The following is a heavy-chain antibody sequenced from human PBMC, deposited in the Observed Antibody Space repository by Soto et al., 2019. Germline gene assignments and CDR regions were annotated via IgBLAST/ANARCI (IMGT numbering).Heavy chain of an antibody. CDR1: GGTFSSYA. V-gene: IGHV1-69*13. CDR3: ARITMVRGVIYYYYYGMDV. Sequence: EASVKVSCKASGGTFSSYAISWVRQAPGQGLEWMGGIIPIFGTANYAQKFQGRVTITADESTSTAYMELSSLRSEDTAAYYCARITMVRGVIYYYYYGMDVWGQGTTVTVSS. J-gene: IGHJ6*02. CDR2: IIPIFGTA. D-gene: IGHD3-10*01.